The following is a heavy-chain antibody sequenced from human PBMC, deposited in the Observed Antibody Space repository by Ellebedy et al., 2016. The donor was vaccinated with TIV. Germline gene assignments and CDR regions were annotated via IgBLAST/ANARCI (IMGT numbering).Heavy chain of an antibody. J-gene: IGHJ4*02. D-gene: IGHD6-19*01. CDR1: GYTFSSYF. Sequence: AASVKVSCKASGYTFSSYFMHWVRQAPGQGLEWMGIINPSSGSTTYAQNLQGRVTMTRDTSTTTVYMELSSLTSEDTAVYYCARSRSSGWLHTPDYWGQGTLVTVSS. CDR3: ARSRSSGWLHTPDY. V-gene: IGHV1-46*04. CDR2: INPSSGST.